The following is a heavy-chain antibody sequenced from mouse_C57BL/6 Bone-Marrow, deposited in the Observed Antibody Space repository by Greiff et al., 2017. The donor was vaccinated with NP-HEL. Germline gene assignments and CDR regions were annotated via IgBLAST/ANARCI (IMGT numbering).Heavy chain of an antibody. CDR3: AKGTYSFDY. V-gene: IGHV1-76*01. Sequence: QVHVKQSGAELVRPGASVKLSCKASGYTFTDYYINWVKQRPGQGLEWIARIYPGRCNTYYNEKFKGKATLTADKSSSPAYRQLSSLTSEDSAVYVSAKGTYSFDYWGQGTTLTVSS. D-gene: IGHD3-1*01. J-gene: IGHJ2*01. CDR2: IYPGRCNT. CDR1: GYTFTDYY.